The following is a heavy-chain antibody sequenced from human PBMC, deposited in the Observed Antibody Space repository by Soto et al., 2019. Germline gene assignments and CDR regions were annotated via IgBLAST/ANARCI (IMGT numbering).Heavy chain of an antibody. D-gene: IGHD2-2*01. V-gene: IGHV4-30-4*01. CDR3: ARDVGYCSSTSCYASNWFDP. Sequence: SETLSLTCTVSGGSISSGDYYWSWIRQPPGKGLEWIGYIYYSGSTYYNPSLKSRVTISVDTSKNQFSLKLSSVTAADTAVYYCARDVGYCSSTSCYASNWFDPWGQGTLVTVSS. CDR2: IYYSGST. CDR1: GGSISSGDYY. J-gene: IGHJ5*02.